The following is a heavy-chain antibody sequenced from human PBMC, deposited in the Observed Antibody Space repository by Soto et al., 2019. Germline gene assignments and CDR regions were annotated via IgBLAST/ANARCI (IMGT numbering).Heavy chain of an antibody. V-gene: IGHV1-2*02. CDR1: GYTFTAYY. CDR3: ARGPSHGAIDH. D-gene: IGHD5-18*01. CDR2: INPNSGDT. J-gene: IGHJ4*02. Sequence: ASVKVSCKASGYTFTAYYLHWFRQAPGQGPEWMAWINPNSGDTKSAQKFQGRVTMTRDTSIDTAYMELTRLISDDTAMYYCARGPSHGAIDHWGQGTLVTVSS.